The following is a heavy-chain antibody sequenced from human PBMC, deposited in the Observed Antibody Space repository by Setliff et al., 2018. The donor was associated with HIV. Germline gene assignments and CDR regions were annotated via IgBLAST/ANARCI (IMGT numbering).Heavy chain of an antibody. CDR1: GDSFSNYA. CDR2: IVPIFGTP. D-gene: IGHD2-15*01. CDR3: ATDPQKGGYYYYYMDV. J-gene: IGHJ6*03. Sequence: GASVKVSCKASGDSFSNYAISWVRQAPGQGLEWMGQIVPIFGTPSYAQKFQGRVTITADESTNTVFMELGSLRSDDTAVYYCATDPQKGGYYYYYMDVWGKGTTVTVSS. V-gene: IGHV1-69*13.